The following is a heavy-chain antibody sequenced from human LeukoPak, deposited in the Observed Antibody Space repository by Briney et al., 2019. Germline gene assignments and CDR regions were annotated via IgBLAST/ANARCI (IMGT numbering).Heavy chain of an antibody. CDR1: GFTFSDYY. D-gene: IGHD6-6*01. CDR2: ISSSGSTI. CDR3: ARDSIAALRRPPGDPRFDY. J-gene: IGHJ4*02. Sequence: PGGPLRLSCAASGFTFSDYYMSWIRQAPGKGLEWVSYISSSGSTIYYADSVKGRFTISRDNAKNSLYLQMNSLRAEDTAVYYCARDSIAALRRPPGDPRFDYWGQGTLVTVSS. V-gene: IGHV3-11*04.